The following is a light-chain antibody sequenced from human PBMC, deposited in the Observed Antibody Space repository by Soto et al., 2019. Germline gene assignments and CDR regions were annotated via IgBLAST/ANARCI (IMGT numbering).Light chain of an antibody. J-gene: IGKJ3*01. CDR3: MQALQTSFT. V-gene: IGKV2-28*01. CDR2: LGS. Sequence: DILITQSPLSLSVTPGEPASISCSFSQSLLHRNGYNYLDWYLQKPGQSPQLLISLGSNRASGVPDRFSGSGSGTDFTLKISRVEAEDVGVYYCMQALQTSFTFGPGTKVDIK. CDR1: QSLLHRNGYNY.